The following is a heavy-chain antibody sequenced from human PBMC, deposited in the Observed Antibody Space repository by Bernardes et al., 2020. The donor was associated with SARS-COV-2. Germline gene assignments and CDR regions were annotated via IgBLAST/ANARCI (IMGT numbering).Heavy chain of an antibody. Sequence: LSLTCTVSGGSISSYYWSWIRQPPGKGLEWIGYIYYSGSTNYNPSLKSRVTISVDTSKNQFSLKLSSVTAADTAVYYCARLSFSVALTDAFDIWGQGTMVTVSS. CDR3: ARLSFSVALTDAFDI. CDR1: GGSISSYY. D-gene: IGHD6-19*01. J-gene: IGHJ3*02. V-gene: IGHV4-59*08. CDR2: IYYSGST.